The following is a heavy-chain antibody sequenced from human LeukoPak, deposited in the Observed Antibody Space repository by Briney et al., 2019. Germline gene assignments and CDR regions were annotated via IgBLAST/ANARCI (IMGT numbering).Heavy chain of an antibody. V-gene: IGHV3-7*01. J-gene: IGHJ4*02. CDR1: GFTFSSYW. CDR2: IKQDGSEK. Sequence: GGSLRLSCAASGFTFSSYWMSWVRQAPGKGLEWVANIKQDGSEKYYVDSVKGRFTVSRDNAKNSLYLQMNSLRAEDTAVYYCARAGGSGYDDYWGQGTLVTVSS. D-gene: IGHD5-12*01. CDR3: ARAGGSGYDDY.